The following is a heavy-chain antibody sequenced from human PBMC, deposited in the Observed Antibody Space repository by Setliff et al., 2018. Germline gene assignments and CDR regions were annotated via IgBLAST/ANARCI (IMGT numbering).Heavy chain of an antibody. V-gene: IGHV5-51*01. J-gene: IGHJ6*02. CDR2: IYPGDSDT. Sequence: GESLTISCKGSGYSFTSYWIGWVRQMPGKGLEWMGIIYPGDSDTRYSPSFQGQVTISADKSISTAYPQWSSLKASDTAMYYCARYDSSGYHYYYGMDVWGQGTTVTVSS. CDR3: ARYDSSGYHYYYGMDV. D-gene: IGHD3-22*01. CDR1: GYSFTSYW.